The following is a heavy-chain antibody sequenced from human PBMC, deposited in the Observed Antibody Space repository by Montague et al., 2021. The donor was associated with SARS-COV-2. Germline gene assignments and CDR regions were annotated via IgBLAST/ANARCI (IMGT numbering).Heavy chain of an antibody. V-gene: IGHV4-39*07. CDR3: ASGIYPSGSYYNRYYYGLNI. Sequence: SETLSLTCSVSGDSISSSDYYWSWIRQPPEKGLEWIGEINHSANTKYNPSLKSPVTISIDTSKNQFSLKMTSVTAADTATYYCASGIYPSGSYYNRYYYGLNIWGPGTTVIVSS. CDR2: INHSANT. CDR1: GDSISSSDYY. J-gene: IGHJ6*02. D-gene: IGHD3-10*01.